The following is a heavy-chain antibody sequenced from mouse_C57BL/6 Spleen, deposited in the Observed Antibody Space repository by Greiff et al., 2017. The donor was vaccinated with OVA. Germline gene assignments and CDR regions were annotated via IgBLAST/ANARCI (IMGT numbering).Heavy chain of an antibody. D-gene: IGHD2-4*01. Sequence: VQLQQPGAELVKPGASVKLSCKASGYTFTSYWMHWVKQRPGQGLEWIGMIHPNSGSTNYNEKFKSKATLTVDKSSSTAYMQLSSLTSEDSAVYYCARKRDYPYAMDYWGQGTSVTVSS. CDR1: GYTFTSYW. V-gene: IGHV1-64*01. CDR2: IHPNSGST. CDR3: ARKRDYPYAMDY. J-gene: IGHJ4*01.